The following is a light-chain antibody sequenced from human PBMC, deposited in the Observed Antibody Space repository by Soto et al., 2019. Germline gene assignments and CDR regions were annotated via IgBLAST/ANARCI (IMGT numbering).Light chain of an antibody. CDR2: DAS. J-gene: IGKJ1*01. Sequence: EIVMTQSPATLSVSHGERANRSCRASQSVSSGLLAWYLHNPGLSPSLLISDASMRVLGISDRFSGSGSRTDFTLTICRLEPEDFSVYNCQWYGASPWTFGQGTKV. V-gene: IGKV3D-20*01. CDR3: QWYGASPWT. CDR1: QSVSSGL.